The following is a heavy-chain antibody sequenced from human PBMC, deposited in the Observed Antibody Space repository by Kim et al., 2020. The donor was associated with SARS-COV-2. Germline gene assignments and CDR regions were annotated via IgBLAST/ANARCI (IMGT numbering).Heavy chain of an antibody. V-gene: IGHV3-30*07. CDR3: ARGGYGIVEALEGFDP. Sequence: VKSRFTISRDKYKNTLYLPMNSLRAEDTAVYYCARGGYGIVEALEGFDPWGQGTLVTVSS. D-gene: IGHD1-26*01. J-gene: IGHJ5*02.